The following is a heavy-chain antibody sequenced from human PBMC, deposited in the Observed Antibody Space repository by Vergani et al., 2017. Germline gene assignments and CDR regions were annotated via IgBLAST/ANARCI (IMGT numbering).Heavy chain of an antibody. D-gene: IGHD4-23*01. J-gene: IGHJ4*02. V-gene: IGHV3-53*01. CDR2: IYSGGST. CDR1: GFTVSSNY. Sequence: EVQLVESGGGLIQPGGSLRLSCAASGFTVSSNYMSWVRQAPGKGLEWVSVIYSGGSTYYADSVKGRFTISRDNSKNTLYLQMNSLRAEDTAVYYCARDHPVYDYGGKEGDYFDYWGQGTLVTVSS. CDR3: ARDHPVYDYGGKEGDYFDY.